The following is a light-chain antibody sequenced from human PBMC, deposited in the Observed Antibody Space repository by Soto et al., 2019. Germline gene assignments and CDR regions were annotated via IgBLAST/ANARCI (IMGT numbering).Light chain of an antibody. Sequence: QSALTQPPSASGSPGQSVAISCTGTSSDVGGYNLVSWYQQHPGKAPKLMIYEGSKRPSGVSNRFSGSKSGNTASLTISGLQAEDEADYYCCSYAGIYVFGTGTKVTVL. J-gene: IGLJ1*01. V-gene: IGLV2-23*01. CDR1: SSDVGGYNL. CDR3: CSYAGIYV. CDR2: EGS.